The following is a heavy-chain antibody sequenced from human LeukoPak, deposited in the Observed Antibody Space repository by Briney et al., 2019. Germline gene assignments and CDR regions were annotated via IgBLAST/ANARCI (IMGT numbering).Heavy chain of an antibody. CDR3: ARQDRFYYDSSAYSLDC. D-gene: IGHD3-22*01. Sequence: GGSLRLSCAASGFTFSTYGMYWVRQAPGKGLEWVAVIWYDGINKYYADSVKGRFTISRDNSKNTLYLHMNSLRVEDTAVYYCARQDRFYYDSSAYSLDCWGRGTLVTVSS. V-gene: IGHV3-33*08. J-gene: IGHJ4*02. CDR2: IWYDGINK. CDR1: GFTFSTYG.